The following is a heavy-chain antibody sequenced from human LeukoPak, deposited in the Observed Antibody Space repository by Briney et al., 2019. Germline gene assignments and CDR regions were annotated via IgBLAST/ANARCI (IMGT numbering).Heavy chain of an antibody. J-gene: IGHJ4*02. Sequence: ASVKVSCKASGYTFTSYDINWVRQATGQGLEWMGWMNHNSGNTGYAQKFQGRVTMTRNTSISTAYMELSSLRSEDTAVYYCARERVGATINYFDYWGQGTLVTVSS. CDR3: ARERVGATINYFDY. CDR1: GYTFTSYD. CDR2: MNHNSGNT. V-gene: IGHV1-8*01. D-gene: IGHD1-26*01.